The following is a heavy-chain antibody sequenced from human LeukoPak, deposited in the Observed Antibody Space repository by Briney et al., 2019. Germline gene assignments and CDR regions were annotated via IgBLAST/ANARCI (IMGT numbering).Heavy chain of an antibody. J-gene: IGHJ6*03. V-gene: IGHV4-4*02. CDR3: AKDGNGRGAETDYMDV. CDR2: IYHSGST. Sequence: GSLRLSCAASGFTFSSYGMSWVRQPPGKGLEWIGEIYHSGSTNYNPSLKSRVTISMDKSKNQFSLNLSSVTAADTAVYYCAKDGNGRGAETDYMDVWGKGTTVTVSS. D-gene: IGHD1-1*01. CDR1: GFTFSSYGM.